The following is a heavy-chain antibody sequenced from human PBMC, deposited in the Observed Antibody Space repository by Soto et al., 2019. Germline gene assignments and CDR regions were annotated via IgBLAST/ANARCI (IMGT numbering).Heavy chain of an antibody. CDR3: ARPSRSSSSWDTHYFDY. J-gene: IGHJ4*02. V-gene: IGHV5-10-1*01. CDR1: GYSFTSYW. D-gene: IGHD6-13*01. Sequence: PGESLKISCQGSGYSFTSYWITWVRQMPGKGLEWMGSIDPSVSYTNYSPSFQGHVTISADKSISTAYLQWSSLKASDNAVYYCARPSRSSSSWDTHYFDYWGQGTLVTVSS. CDR2: IDPSVSYT.